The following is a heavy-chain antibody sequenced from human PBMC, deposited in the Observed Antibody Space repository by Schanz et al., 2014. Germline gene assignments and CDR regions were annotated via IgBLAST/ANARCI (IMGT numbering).Heavy chain of an antibody. CDR2: ISYDGSFE. CDR3: AKDLEPQCGGDCPLT. CDR1: GFTFSDYG. V-gene: IGHV3-30*18. Sequence: QVHLVESGGGVVQPGRSLRLSCGASGFTFSDYGTHWVRQAPGKGLEWVAFISYDGSFEDYLDSVKGRFTISRDNSKNTLYLQMSSLRGEDTAVYYCAKDLEPQCGGDCPLTWGQGTLVTVSS. J-gene: IGHJ4*02. D-gene: IGHD2-21*02.